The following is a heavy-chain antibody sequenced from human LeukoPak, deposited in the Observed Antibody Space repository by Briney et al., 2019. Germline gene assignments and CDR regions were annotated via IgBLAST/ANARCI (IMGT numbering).Heavy chain of an antibody. CDR3: ARVRYYYDSSGSQVTDYFDY. Sequence: ASVKVSCKASGGTFSSYPISWVRQAPGQGLKWMGRIIPIIGKVNHAQKFQGRVTITADKSTSTAYMDLNSLTSEDTAVYYCARVRYYYDSSGSQVTDYFDYWGQGTLVTVSS. J-gene: IGHJ4*02. CDR2: IIPIIGKV. V-gene: IGHV1-69*04. CDR1: GGTFSSYP. D-gene: IGHD3-22*01.